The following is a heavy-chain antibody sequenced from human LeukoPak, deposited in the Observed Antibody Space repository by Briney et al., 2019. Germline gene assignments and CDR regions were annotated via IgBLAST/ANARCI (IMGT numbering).Heavy chain of an antibody. J-gene: IGHJ4*02. Sequence: GGSLTLSCAASGFTFSDYAMSWVRQAPGKGLEWVSTASYYVGKQYHADSVRGRFTVSRDNSRNTVSLQMSSLRVEDTGIYYCAKAGIGADGAGFLCEYWGQGTLVSVSS. D-gene: IGHD1-1*01. CDR3: AKAGIGADGAGFLCEY. CDR1: GFTFSDYA. V-gene: IGHV3-23*01. CDR2: ASYYVGKQ.